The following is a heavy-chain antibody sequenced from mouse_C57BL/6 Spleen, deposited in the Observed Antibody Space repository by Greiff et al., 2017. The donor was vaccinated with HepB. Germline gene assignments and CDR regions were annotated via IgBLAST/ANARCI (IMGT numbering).Heavy chain of an antibody. D-gene: IGHD1-1*01. Sequence: EVKVEESGGGLVQPKGSLKLSCAASGFTFNTYAMHWVRQAPGKGLEWVARIRSKSSNYATYYAESVKDRFTISRDNSQSMLYLQMNNVKTEDKAVYYCVRSCGNSFDYWGQGTTLTVSS. CDR1: GFTFNTYA. CDR2: IRSKSSNYAT. J-gene: IGHJ2*01. V-gene: IGHV10-3*01. CDR3: VRSCGNSFDY.